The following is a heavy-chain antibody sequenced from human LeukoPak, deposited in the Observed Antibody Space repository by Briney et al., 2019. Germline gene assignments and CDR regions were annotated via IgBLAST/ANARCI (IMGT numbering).Heavy chain of an antibody. Sequence: PGGSLRLSCAASGFTVSSNYMSWVRQAPGKGLEWVSGIGGSGIRTYYADSVRGRFTVSRDNSKNILTLHLSSLRVEDTALYYCAKDRFGHTDQRPLAVDSWGQGTLVIVSS. CDR1: GFTVSSNY. J-gene: IGHJ4*02. V-gene: IGHV3-23*01. CDR3: AKDRFGHTDQRPLAVDS. D-gene: IGHD3-10*01. CDR2: IGGSGIRT.